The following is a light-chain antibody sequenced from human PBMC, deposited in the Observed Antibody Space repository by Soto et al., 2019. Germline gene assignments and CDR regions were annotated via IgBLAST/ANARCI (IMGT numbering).Light chain of an antibody. J-gene: IGKJ1*01. CDR2: GAS. V-gene: IGKV3-20*01. CDR1: QDVRSN. CDR3: QQYGRSPT. Sequence: EVVMTQSPATLSVSPGEGATLSCRASQDVRSNLAWYRQQPGQTPRLLIYGASTRATGIPDRFSGSGSGTDFTLTISRLEPEDFVVYYCQQYGRSPTFGQGTKVDIK.